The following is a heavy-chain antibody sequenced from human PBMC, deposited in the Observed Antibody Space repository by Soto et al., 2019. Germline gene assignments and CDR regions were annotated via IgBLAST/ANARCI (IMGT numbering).Heavy chain of an antibody. J-gene: IGHJ6*02. Sequence: EVQLLESGGGLVQPGGSLRLSCAASGFTFSSYAMSWVHQAPGKGLEWVSAISGSGGSTYYADSVKGRFTISRDNSKNTLYLQMNSLRAEDTAVYYCAKDKVPAAIEDYYYGMDVWGQGTTVTVSS. CDR3: AKDKVPAAIEDYYYGMDV. D-gene: IGHD2-2*01. CDR2: ISGSGGST. V-gene: IGHV3-23*01. CDR1: GFTFSSYA.